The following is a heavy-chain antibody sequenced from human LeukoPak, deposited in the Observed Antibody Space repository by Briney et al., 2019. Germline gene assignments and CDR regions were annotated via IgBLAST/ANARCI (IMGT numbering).Heavy chain of an antibody. CDR1: GDSFFSISS. J-gene: IGHJ3*02. Sequence: SQTLSLTCAISGDSFFSISSWNWIRQSPSRGLEWLGRTYYRSKWYNDYGVSVKSRININPDTSKNHFSLQLSSVTPEDTAVYYCVRGGQGDGHSADEGFDIWGQGTMVTVSS. D-gene: IGHD5-18*01. V-gene: IGHV6-1*01. CDR3: VRGGQGDGHSADEGFDI. CDR2: TYYRSKWYN.